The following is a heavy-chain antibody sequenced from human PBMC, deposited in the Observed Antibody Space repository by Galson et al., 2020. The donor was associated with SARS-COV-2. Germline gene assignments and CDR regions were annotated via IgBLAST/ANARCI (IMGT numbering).Heavy chain of an antibody. J-gene: IGHJ6*02. CDR2: IYYSGST. Sequence: SQTLSLTCTVSGGSISSSSYYWGWIRQPPGKGLEWIGSIYYSGSTYYNPSLKSRVTISVDTSKNQFSLKLSPVTAADTAVYYCAGETTVTTYYYYYGMDVWGQGTTVTGSS. V-gene: IGHV4-39*07. D-gene: IGHD4-17*01. CDR3: AGETTVTTYYYYYGMDV. CDR1: GGSISSSSYY.